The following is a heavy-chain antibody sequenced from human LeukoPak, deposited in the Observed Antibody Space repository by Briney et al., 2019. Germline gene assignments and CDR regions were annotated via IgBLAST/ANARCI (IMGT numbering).Heavy chain of an antibody. V-gene: IGHV3-66*01. D-gene: IGHD3-22*01. CDR2: IYSGGST. CDR1: GFTVRSNY. J-gene: IGHJ4*02. Sequence: GGPLRLSCAASGFTVRSNYMSWVRQAPGKGLEWVSVIYSGGSTYHADSVKGRFTISRDDSKNTLFLQMNSLRAEDTAVYYCAREDYYFDSSGTHYFDYWGQGTLVTVSS. CDR3: AREDYYFDSSGTHYFDY.